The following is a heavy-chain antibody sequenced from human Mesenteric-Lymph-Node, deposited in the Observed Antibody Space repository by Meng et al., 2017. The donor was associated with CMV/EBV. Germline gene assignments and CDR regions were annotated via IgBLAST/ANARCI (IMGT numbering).Heavy chain of an antibody. CDR1: GGSISRFY. D-gene: IGHD3-22*01. Sequence: SETLSLTCTVSGGSISRFYWSWIRQPPGKGLEWIGYIYYRGATNYNPSLRGRVTISIDTSKNQFSLKLRSVTAADTAVYYCASNSNYYDTVPDYWGQGTLVTVSS. CDR2: IYYRGAT. CDR3: ASNSNYYDTVPDY. V-gene: IGHV4-59*01. J-gene: IGHJ4*02.